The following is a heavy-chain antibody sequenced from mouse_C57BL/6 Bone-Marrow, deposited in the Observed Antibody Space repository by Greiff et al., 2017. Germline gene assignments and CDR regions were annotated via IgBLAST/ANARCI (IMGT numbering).Heavy chain of an antibody. V-gene: IGHV2-2*01. CDR1: GFSLTCYG. Sequence: VQLQQSGPGLVQPSQTLSITCTVSGFSLTCYGVHGVPHSPGKGLEWLGVIWGGGSTDYNAALISSLSTSKDNSKSQVFFKMNRLQADDTAIYYCARNGGVTTVVAHFDVWGTGTTVTVSS. CDR2: IWGGGST. D-gene: IGHD1-1*01. J-gene: IGHJ1*03. CDR3: ARNGGVTTVVAHFDV.